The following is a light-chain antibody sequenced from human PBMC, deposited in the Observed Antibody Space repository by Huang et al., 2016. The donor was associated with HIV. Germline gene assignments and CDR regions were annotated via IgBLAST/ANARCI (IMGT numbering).Light chain of an antibody. CDR2: DTS. Sequence: EIVLTQSPGTLSLSPGERATLSCRASQSVSSNFLAWYQQRRGQAPRLLIFDTSTRAAGVPDRFSDSGSGTDFTLTITRLEPEDFAVYYCQQYGNSPLTFGGGTKVEIK. J-gene: IGKJ4*01. V-gene: IGKV3-20*01. CDR3: QQYGNSPLT. CDR1: QSVSSNF.